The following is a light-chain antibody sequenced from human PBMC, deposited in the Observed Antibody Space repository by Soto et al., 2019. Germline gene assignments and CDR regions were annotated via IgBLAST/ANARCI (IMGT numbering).Light chain of an antibody. CDR3: QHYNNLPYT. Sequence: DIQMTQSPSSLSASVGDRVIITCQASQDISRYLSWIQHKPGKAPKLLIYEASNLQTGVPERFSGSEPGTYFIFTFSSVQPEDLATYYCQHYNNLPYTFGQGPKLEIK. V-gene: IGKV1-33*01. CDR1: QDISRY. CDR2: EAS. J-gene: IGKJ2*01.